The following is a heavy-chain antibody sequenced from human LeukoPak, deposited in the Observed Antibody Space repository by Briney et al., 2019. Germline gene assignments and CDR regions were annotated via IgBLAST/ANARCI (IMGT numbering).Heavy chain of an antibody. CDR2: IIPIFGTT. D-gene: IGHD1-26*01. J-gene: IGHJ4*02. Sequence: GASVKVSCKASGGTFSSYAISWVRQAPGQGLEWMGGIIPIFGTTNYAQKFQGRVTITADEPTSTAYMELSSLRSEDTAVYYCARDSGSGNNDYWGQGTLVTVSS. CDR1: GGTFSSYA. CDR3: ARDSGSGNNDY. V-gene: IGHV1-69*13.